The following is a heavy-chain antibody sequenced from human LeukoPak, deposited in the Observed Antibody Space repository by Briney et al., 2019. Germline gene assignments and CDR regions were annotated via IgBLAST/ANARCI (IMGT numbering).Heavy chain of an antibody. CDR3: ANLNAPYWGNFDY. CDR2: ISYDGSNK. D-gene: IGHD3-16*01. Sequence: GGSLRLSCAASGFTFSSYGMHWVRQAPGKGLEWVAVISYDGSNKYYADSVKGRFTISRDNSKNTLYLQMNSLRAEDTAVYYCANLNAPYWGNFDYWGQGTLVTVSS. CDR1: GFTFSSYG. J-gene: IGHJ4*02. V-gene: IGHV3-30*18.